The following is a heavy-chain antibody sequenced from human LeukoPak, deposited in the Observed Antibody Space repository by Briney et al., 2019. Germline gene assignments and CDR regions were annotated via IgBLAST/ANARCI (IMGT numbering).Heavy chain of an antibody. CDR1: GYTLTELS. Sequence: ASVKVSCKVSGYTLTELSMHWVRQAPGQGLEWMGWISAYNGNTNYAQKLQGRVTMTTDTSTSTAYMELRSLRSDDTAVHYCARADYGDYGDYYYGMDVWGQGTTVTVSS. D-gene: IGHD4-17*01. J-gene: IGHJ6*02. CDR2: ISAYNGNT. CDR3: ARADYGDYGDYYYGMDV. V-gene: IGHV1-18*01.